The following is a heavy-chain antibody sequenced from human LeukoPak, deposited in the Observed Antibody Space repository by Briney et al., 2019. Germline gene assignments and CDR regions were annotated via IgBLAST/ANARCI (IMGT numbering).Heavy chain of an antibody. D-gene: IGHD6-19*01. CDR3: ARRGSSGWYSDY. Sequence: ASVKVSCKASGYTFTSYAMHWVRQATGQRLEWMGWVNAGNGNTKYSQKFQGRVTITRDTSASTAYMELSSLRSEDTAVYYCARRGSSGWYSDYWGQGTLVTVSS. V-gene: IGHV1-3*01. CDR1: GYTFTSYA. CDR2: VNAGNGNT. J-gene: IGHJ4*02.